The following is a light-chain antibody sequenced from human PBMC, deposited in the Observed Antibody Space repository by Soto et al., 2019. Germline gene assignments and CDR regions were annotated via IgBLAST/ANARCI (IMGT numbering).Light chain of an antibody. J-gene: IGKJ4*01. CDR2: GAS. CDR3: QQYSDAPLT. CDR1: ETISRSL. Sequence: EIGLTQSPGTLSLSPGEGATLSCRASETISRSLLAWYQQKPGQDPRLLISGASSRATGIPDRFSGSGSGTDFTLTISRLEPEDFAVYYCQQYSDAPLTFGGGTKVEIK. V-gene: IGKV3-20*01.